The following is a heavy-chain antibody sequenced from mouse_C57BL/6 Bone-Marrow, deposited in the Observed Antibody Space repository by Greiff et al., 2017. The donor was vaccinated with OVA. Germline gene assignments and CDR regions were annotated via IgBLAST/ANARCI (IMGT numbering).Heavy chain of an antibody. Sequence: VQLQQSGAELVKPGASVKLSCTASGFNIKDSYMHWVKQRTEQGLEWIGRIDPEDGETKYAPNFQGKATITADTSSNTAYLQLSSLTSEDTAVYYCARSAWFAYWGQGTLVTVSA. CDR2: IDPEDGET. CDR1: GFNIKDSY. J-gene: IGHJ3*01. V-gene: IGHV14-2*01. CDR3: ARSAWFAY.